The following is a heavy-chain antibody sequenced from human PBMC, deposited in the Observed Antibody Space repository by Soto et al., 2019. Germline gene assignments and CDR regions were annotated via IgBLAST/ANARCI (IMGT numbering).Heavy chain of an antibody. CDR1: GFTFSSYA. J-gene: IGHJ4*02. Sequence: GSLRLSCASSGFTFSSYAMSWVRQAPGKGLEWVSAISGSGGSTYYADSVKGRFTISRDNSKNTLYLQMNSLRAEDTAVYYCAKPASGWYYFDYWGQGTLVTVSS. V-gene: IGHV3-23*01. CDR3: AKPASGWYYFDY. CDR2: ISGSGGST. D-gene: IGHD6-19*01.